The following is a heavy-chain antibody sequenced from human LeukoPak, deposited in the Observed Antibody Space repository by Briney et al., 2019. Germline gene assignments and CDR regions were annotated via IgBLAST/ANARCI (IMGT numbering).Heavy chain of an antibody. CDR2: TYYSGST. CDR3: ARLPRPFIAAAGFDY. D-gene: IGHD6-13*01. V-gene: IGHV4-39*01. J-gene: IGHJ4*02. Sequence: SETLSLTCTVSGGSISSSSYYWGWIRQPPGKGLEWIGSTYYSGSTYYNPSLKSRVTISVDTSKNQFSLKLSTVTAADTAVYYCARLPRPFIAAAGFDYWGQGTLVIVSS. CDR1: GGSISSSSYY.